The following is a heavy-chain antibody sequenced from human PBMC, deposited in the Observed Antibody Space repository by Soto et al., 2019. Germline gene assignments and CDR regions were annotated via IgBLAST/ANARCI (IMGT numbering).Heavy chain of an antibody. CDR2: INNDGSDT. J-gene: IGHJ6*02. CDR1: GFTFSSYW. Sequence: GGSLILSCAASGFTFSSYWMHWVRQGPGKGLVWVSHINNDGSDTTYADSVKGRFTISRDNAKNTLYLQMNSLRAEDTAVYYCARRKNYYYYYGMDVWGQGTTVTVSS. CDR3: ARRKNYYYYYGMDV. V-gene: IGHV3-74*01.